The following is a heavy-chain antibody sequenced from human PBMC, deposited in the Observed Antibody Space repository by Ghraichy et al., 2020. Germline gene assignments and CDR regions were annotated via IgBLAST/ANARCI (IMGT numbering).Heavy chain of an antibody. J-gene: IGHJ1*01. CDR2: ISSSSYPI. CDR1: GLTFSRYE. D-gene: IGHD4-17*01. CDR3: ARDSLYGDNGQGNFQY. Sequence: GGSLRLSCAASGLTFSRYEMKWVRQAPGQGMERVSYISSSSYPIYYADSVKGRFTISRDNAKSSLYLQMNSLRAEDTAVYYCARDSLYGDNGQGNFQYWGQGTLVTVSS. V-gene: IGHV3-48*03.